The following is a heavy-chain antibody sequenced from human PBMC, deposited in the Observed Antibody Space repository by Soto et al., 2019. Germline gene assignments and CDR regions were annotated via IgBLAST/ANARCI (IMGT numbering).Heavy chain of an antibody. J-gene: IGHJ5*02. Sequence: ASVKVSCKASGYTFTNNDVTWVRQATGQGLEWIGWMNPGSGDTGYAQKFQGRVTMTRNISIATAYMELSSLRSEDTAIYYCARMASFGSLNWFDPWGQGTLVTVSS. D-gene: IGHD5-18*01. CDR3: ARMASFGSLNWFDP. V-gene: IGHV1-8*01. CDR2: MNPGSGDT. CDR1: GYTFTNND.